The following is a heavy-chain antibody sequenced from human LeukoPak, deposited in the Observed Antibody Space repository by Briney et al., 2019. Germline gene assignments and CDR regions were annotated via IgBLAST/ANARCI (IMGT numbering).Heavy chain of an antibody. V-gene: IGHV5-51*01. D-gene: IGHD6-19*01. CDR1: GYSFTSYW. CDR2: IYPGDSDS. Sequence: GESLKISCKGSGYSFTSYWIGWVRQMPGIGLEWMGNIYPGDSDSRYSPSFQGQVTISADKSISTAYLQWSSLKASDTAMYYCARQVAYTSGRTFDFWGQGTLVTVSS. CDR3: ARQVAYTSGRTFDF. J-gene: IGHJ4*02.